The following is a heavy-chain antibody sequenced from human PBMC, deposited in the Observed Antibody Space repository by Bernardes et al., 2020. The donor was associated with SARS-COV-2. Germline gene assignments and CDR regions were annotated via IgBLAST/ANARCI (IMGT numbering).Heavy chain of an antibody. Sequence: GGSLRLSCAASGFTFSSYAMSWVRQAPGKGLEWVSAISGSGGSTYYADSVKGRFTISRDNSKNTLYLQMNSLRAEDTAVYYCAKDRLYDSTGYYRFNAFDIWGQGTMVTVSS. D-gene: IGHD3-22*01. CDR1: GFTFSSYA. CDR2: ISGSGGST. J-gene: IGHJ3*02. V-gene: IGHV3-23*01. CDR3: AKDRLYDSTGYYRFNAFDI.